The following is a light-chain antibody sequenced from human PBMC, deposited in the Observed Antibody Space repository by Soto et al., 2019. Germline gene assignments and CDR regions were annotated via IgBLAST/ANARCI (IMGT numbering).Light chain of an antibody. Sequence: QSALTQPASVSGSPGQSITISYTGTSSDVGGYNYVSWYQQHPGKAPKLMIYDVSNRPSGVSNRFSGSKSGNTASLTISGLQAEDEADYYCSSYTSSSTLYVFGTGTKVTV. CDR3: SSYTSSSTLYV. J-gene: IGLJ1*01. CDR2: DVS. CDR1: SSDVGGYNY. V-gene: IGLV2-14*01.